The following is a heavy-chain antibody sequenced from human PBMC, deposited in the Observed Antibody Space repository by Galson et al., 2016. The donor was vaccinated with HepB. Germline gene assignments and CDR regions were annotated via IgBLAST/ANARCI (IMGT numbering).Heavy chain of an antibody. V-gene: IGHV3-53*01. D-gene: IGHD2-2*01. CDR3: ARDSGSRPGSGGFGY. CDR1: GFTVSSNY. Sequence: SLRLSCAASGFTVSSNYMSWVRQAPGKGLEWVSVIYSGGSTYYADPVKGRFTISRDNSKNTLYLQMNSLRAEDTAVYYCARDSGSRPGSGGFGYWGQGTLVTVSS. J-gene: IGHJ4*02. CDR2: IYSGGST.